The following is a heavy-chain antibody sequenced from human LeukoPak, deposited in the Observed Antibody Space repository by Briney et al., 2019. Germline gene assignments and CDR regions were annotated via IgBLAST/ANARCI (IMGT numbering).Heavy chain of an antibody. Sequence: GGSRRLSCAPPGFTFSGNWRHWVPQPPGKGLEGVSLIIEGGSVISYADSVKGRFTISRENAKNTVYLQMDSLRAEDTAVYYCVRDLILTWTPGDDFDHWGQGTLVTVSS. CDR2: IIEGGSVI. J-gene: IGHJ4*02. V-gene: IGHV3-74*01. CDR3: VRDLILTWTPGDDFDH. D-gene: IGHD3-16*01. CDR1: GFTFSGNW.